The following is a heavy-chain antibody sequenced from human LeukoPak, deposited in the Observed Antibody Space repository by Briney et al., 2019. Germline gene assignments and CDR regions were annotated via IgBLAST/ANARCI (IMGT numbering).Heavy chain of an antibody. D-gene: IGHD3-22*01. CDR3: ARDRYYYDSTNYS. J-gene: IGHJ4*02. CDR2: ISSSGSTL. V-gene: IGHV3-11*01. CDR1: GFTFSDYY. Sequence: GGSLRLSRAASGFTFSDYYMSWIRQAPGKGLEWNSYISSSGSTLYYADSVKGRFTISRDNAMNSLFLQMNSLRAEDTAVYYCARDRYYYDSTNYSGGQGTLVTVSS.